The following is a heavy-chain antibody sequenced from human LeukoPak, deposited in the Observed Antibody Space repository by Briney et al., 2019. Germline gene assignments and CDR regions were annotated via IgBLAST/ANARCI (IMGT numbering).Heavy chain of an antibody. CDR1: GYNLTNYW. Sequence: ESLKISCNGPGYNLTNYWIGWVRQMPGKGLGWTGIIYPGDSDTRYSRSFQGQVTISADKSISTAYLQWSSLEASHTAMYYCERHYGETDYFDYWGQGTLVTVSS. J-gene: IGHJ4*02. D-gene: IGHD3-10*01. V-gene: IGHV5-51*01. CDR2: IYPGDSDT. CDR3: ERHYGETDYFDY.